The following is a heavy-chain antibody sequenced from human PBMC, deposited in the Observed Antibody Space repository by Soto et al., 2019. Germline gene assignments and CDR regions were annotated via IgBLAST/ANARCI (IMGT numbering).Heavy chain of an antibody. CDR3: ARESRFLEWLSLNWFDP. D-gene: IGHD3-3*01. V-gene: IGHV1-18*01. CDR2: ISAYNGNT. Sequence: ASVKVSCKASGYTFTSYGISWVRQAPGQGLEWMGWISAYNGNTNYAQKLQGRVTMTTDTSTSTAYMELRSLRSDDTAVYYCARESRFLEWLSLNWFDPWGQGTLVTVSS. CDR1: GYTFTSYG. J-gene: IGHJ5*02.